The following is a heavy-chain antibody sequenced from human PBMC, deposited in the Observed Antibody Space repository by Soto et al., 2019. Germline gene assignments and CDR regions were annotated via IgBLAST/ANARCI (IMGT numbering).Heavy chain of an antibody. CDR3: AREVERGSSYGYLEY. J-gene: IGHJ4*02. Sequence: QVQLVQSGAEVKKPGASVKVSCKASGYTFTYYYIHWVRQAPGQGLEWMGIINPSSGGTSYAQKCQGRVTMTRDTSTSTGYMELSSLRSEDTAVYYCAREVERGSSYGYLEYWGQGTLVTVSS. D-gene: IGHD5-18*01. CDR2: INPSSGGT. CDR1: GYTFTYYY. V-gene: IGHV1-46*01.